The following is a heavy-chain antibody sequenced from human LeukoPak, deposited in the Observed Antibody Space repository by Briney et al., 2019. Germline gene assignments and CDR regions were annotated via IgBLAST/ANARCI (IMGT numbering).Heavy chain of an antibody. Sequence: ASVKVSCKASVGTFSNYPIIWVRLAPGRGLECLGGIIPVYGTANYAQMFHGRITLTAQESTATAYMELRRLTSDDTAMYFCATHTGGYNYWWFDIWGQGTLVTVSS. CDR1: VGTFSNYP. CDR3: ATHTGGYNYWWFDI. J-gene: IGHJ5*02. D-gene: IGHD5-24*01. CDR2: IIPVYGTA. V-gene: IGHV1-69*13.